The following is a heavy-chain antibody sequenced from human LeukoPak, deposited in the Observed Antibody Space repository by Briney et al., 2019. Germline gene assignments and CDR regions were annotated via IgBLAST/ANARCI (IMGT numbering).Heavy chain of an antibody. CDR3: ASTFHYCSSGTCAL. CDR1: GLTFSSYW. Sequence: GSLRLSCAASGLTFSSYWMTWVRQGPGKGLEWVATISPDGNRENYVDSVKGRFSISRDNAKNSLFLQMRSLRAEDTAMYYCASTFHYCSSGTCALGGQGTLVTVSS. CDR2: ISPDGNRE. J-gene: IGHJ4*02. V-gene: IGHV3-7*01. D-gene: IGHD2-15*01.